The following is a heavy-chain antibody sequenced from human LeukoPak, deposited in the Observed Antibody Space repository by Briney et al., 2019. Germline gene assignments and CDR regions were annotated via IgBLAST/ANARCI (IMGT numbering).Heavy chain of an antibody. V-gene: IGHV1-18*01. CDR3: ARDGTYSSGWSDWFDP. Sequence: VASVKVSCKASGYTFTSYGISWVRQAPGQGLEWMGWISAYNGNTNYAQKLQGRVTMTTDTSTSTAYMELRSLRSDDTAVYYCARDGTYSSGWSDWFDPWGQGALVTVSS. J-gene: IGHJ5*02. CDR2: ISAYNGNT. D-gene: IGHD6-19*01. CDR1: GYTFTSYG.